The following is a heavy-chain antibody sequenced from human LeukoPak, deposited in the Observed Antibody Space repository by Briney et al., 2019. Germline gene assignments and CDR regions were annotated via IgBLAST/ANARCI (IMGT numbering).Heavy chain of an antibody. V-gene: IGHV1-2*02. CDR3: ARAGGYSSGWYYFDY. D-gene: IGHD6-19*01. CDR2: INPNSGGT. Sequence: ASVKVSCKASVYTFTGYYMHWVRQAPGQGLEWMGWINPNSGGTNYAQKFQGRVTMTRDTSISTAYMELSRLRSDDTAVYYCARAGGYSSGWYYFDYWGQGTLVTVSS. J-gene: IGHJ4*02. CDR1: VYTFTGYY.